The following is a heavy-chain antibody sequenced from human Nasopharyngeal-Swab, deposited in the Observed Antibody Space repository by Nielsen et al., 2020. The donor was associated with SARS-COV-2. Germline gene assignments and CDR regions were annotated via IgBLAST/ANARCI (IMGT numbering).Heavy chain of an antibody. J-gene: IGHJ4*02. Sequence: LSLTCAASGFTFSSYSMNWVRQAPGKGLEWVSSISSSSSYIYYADSVKGRFTISRGNAKNSLYLQMNSLRAEDTAVYYCARDGAYSSGWRDYWGQGTLVTVSS. D-gene: IGHD6-19*01. CDR2: ISSSSSYI. CDR1: GFTFSSYS. V-gene: IGHV3-21*01. CDR3: ARDGAYSSGWRDY.